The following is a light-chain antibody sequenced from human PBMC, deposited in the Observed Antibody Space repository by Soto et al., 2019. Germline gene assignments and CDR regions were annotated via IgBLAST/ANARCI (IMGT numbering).Light chain of an antibody. J-gene: IGLJ2*01. CDR2: SNG. Sequence: QSVLTQAPSASGTPGQRVTISCSGSSSNIGSNTVSWYQQVPGTAPKLLIYSNGQRPSGVPDRFSGSKSGTSASLAIGGLQSEDEADYYCAAWDGSLNGWVFGGGTKVTVL. CDR1: SSNIGSNT. CDR3: AAWDGSLNGWV. V-gene: IGLV1-44*01.